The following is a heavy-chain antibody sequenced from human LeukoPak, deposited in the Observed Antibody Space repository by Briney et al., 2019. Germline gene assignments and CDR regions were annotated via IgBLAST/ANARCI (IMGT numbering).Heavy chain of an antibody. D-gene: IGHD3-3*01. CDR1: GHTFTSYY. CDR3: ARVGGGAYYDFWSGYYGAYYYYMDV. J-gene: IGHJ6*03. Sequence: ASVKVSCKASGHTFTSYYMHWVRQAPGQGLEWMGIINPSGGSTSYAQKFQGRVTMTRDMSTSTVYMELSSLRSEDTAVYYCARVGGGAYYDFWSGYYGAYYYYMDVWGKGTTVTVSS. CDR2: INPSGGST. V-gene: IGHV1-46*01.